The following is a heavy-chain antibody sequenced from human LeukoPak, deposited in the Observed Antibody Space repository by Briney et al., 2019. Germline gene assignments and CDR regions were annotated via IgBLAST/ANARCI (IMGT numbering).Heavy chain of an antibody. J-gene: IGHJ4*02. CDR3: ARADYGDYVV. V-gene: IGHV1-2*06. D-gene: IGHD4-17*01. CDR2: INPNSGGT. CDR1: GYTFTGYY. Sequence: GASVKVSCKASGYTFTGYYMHWVRQAPGQGLEWMGRINPNSGGTNYAQKFQGRVTMTRNTSISTAYMELSSLRSEDTAVYYCARADYGDYVVWGQGTLVTVSS.